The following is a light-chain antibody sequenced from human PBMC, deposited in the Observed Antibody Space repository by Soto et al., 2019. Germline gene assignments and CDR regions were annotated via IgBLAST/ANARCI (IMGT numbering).Light chain of an antibody. CDR1: NNDVAVYNY. CDR2: HGK. Sequence: QSALTQPASVSGSPGQSITISCTGSNNDVAVYNYVSWYQQRPGKAPELLIYHGKNRPSGISNRFSGSKSGNTASLIISGLQAEDEADYYCSSLTTRSTWVFGGGTKLTVL. CDR3: SSLTTRSTWV. J-gene: IGLJ3*02. V-gene: IGLV2-14*03.